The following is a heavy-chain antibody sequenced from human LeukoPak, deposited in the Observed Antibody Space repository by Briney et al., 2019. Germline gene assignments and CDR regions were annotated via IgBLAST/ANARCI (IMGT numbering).Heavy chain of an antibody. V-gene: IGHV1-18*01. Sequence: ASVKVSCKASGYAFSNYGLAWLRRAPGQGLQWLGWISTFNGNTNHAQILQDRVTMIIDTSTNTAYLELRSLRSDDTAVYYCARRHLIGNGYFDHWGQGTLVTVSS. CDR2: ISTFNGNT. CDR1: GYAFSNYG. D-gene: IGHD4-23*01. CDR3: ARRHLIGNGYFDH. J-gene: IGHJ4*02.